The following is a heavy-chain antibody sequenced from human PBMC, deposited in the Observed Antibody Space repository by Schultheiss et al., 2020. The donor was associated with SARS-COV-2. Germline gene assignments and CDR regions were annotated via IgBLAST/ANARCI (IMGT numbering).Heavy chain of an antibody. D-gene: IGHD6-13*01. CDR2: IIPIFGTA. J-gene: IGHJ4*02. Sequence: SVKVSCKASGYTFTDYYIHWVRQAPGQGLEWMGGIIPIFGTANYAQKFQGRVTITADESTSTAYMELSSLRSDDTAVYYCARILDIAAAPGSEDYWGQGTLVTVSS. V-gene: IGHV1-69*13. CDR3: ARILDIAAAPGSEDY. CDR1: GYTFTDYY.